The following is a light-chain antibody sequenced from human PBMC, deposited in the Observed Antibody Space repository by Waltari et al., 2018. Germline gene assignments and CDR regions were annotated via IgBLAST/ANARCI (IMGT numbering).Light chain of an antibody. V-gene: IGKV3-15*01. CDR3: QQYQHWPPIT. CDR2: DVS. Sequence: EILLRQSPATLSVSPGATVSLSCRASRSVSTNLAWYQQKHGEVPRLLIYDVSTRAAGVPARFSGSGSGTEFFLSISGLQSEDFATYYCQQYQHWPPITFGGGTKV. J-gene: IGKJ4*01. CDR1: RSVSTN.